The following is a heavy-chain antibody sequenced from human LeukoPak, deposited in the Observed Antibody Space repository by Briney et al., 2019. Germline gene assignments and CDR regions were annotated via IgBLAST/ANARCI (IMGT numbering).Heavy chain of an antibody. J-gene: IGHJ4*02. CDR1: GGSISSYY. V-gene: IGHV4-4*07. D-gene: IGHD6-13*01. CDR2: IYTSGCN. Sequence: SETLSLTCTVSGGSISSYYWSWIRQPAGKGLEWIGRIYTSGCNNYNRSLKSRVTMSVDTSKNQFSLKLSPVTAPGTAVYYCVTISLVIPRVSNWGQGTLVTVSS. CDR3: VTISLVIPRVSN.